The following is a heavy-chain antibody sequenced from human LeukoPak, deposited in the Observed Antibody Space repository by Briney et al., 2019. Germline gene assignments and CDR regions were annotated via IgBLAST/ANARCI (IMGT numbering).Heavy chain of an antibody. V-gene: IGHV1-69*04. J-gene: IGHJ4*02. CDR3: ARWSSGGKGYFDY. Sequence: ASVKVSCKASGGTFSSYAISWVRQAPGQGLEWMGRIIPILGIANYAQKFQGRVTITADKSTSTAYMELSSLRSEDTAVYYCARWSSGGKGYFDYWGQGTLVTVSS. D-gene: IGHD6-19*01. CDR2: IIPILGIA. CDR1: GGTFSSYA.